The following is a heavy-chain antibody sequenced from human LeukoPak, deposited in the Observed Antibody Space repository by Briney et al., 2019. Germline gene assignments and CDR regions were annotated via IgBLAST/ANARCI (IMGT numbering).Heavy chain of an antibody. J-gene: IGHJ4*02. CDR2: ISYDGSNK. CDR3: AKGHQVVDY. D-gene: IGHD2-2*01. V-gene: IGHV3-30*04. Sequence: GGSLRLSCAASGFTFSSYAMHWVRQAPGKGLEWVAVISYDGSNKYYADSVKGRFTISRDNSKNTLYLQMNSLRAEDTAVYYCAKGHQVVDYWGQGTLVTVSS. CDR1: GFTFSSYA.